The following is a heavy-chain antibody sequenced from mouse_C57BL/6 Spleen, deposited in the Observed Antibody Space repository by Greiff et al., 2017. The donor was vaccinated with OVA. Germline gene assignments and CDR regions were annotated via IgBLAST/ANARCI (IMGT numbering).Heavy chain of an antibody. D-gene: IGHD2-4*01. J-gene: IGHJ4*01. V-gene: IGHV1-82*01. CDR1: GYAFSSSW. CDR2: IYPGDGDT. CDR3: ARASPYYDYGDSAMDY. Sequence: QVQLQQSGPELVKPGASVKISCKASGYAFSSSWMNWVKQRPGKGLEWIGRIYPGDGDTNYNGKFKGKATLTADKSSSTAYMQLSSLTSEDSAVYFCARASPYYDYGDSAMDYWGQGTSVTVSS.